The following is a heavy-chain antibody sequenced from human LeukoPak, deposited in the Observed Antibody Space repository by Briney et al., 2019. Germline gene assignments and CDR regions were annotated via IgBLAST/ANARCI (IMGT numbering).Heavy chain of an antibody. J-gene: IGHJ4*02. D-gene: IGHD6-19*01. CDR2: ISSTSNTI. CDR3: ARDQWLDY. V-gene: IGHV3-48*01. CDR1: GFTFSGYI. Sequence: GGSLRLSRAASGFTFSGYIMNWVRQAPGKGLEWVSFISSTSNTIYYADSVKGRFTVSRDNAKNSLYLQMNSLRAEDTAVYYFARDQWLDYWGQGTLVTVSS.